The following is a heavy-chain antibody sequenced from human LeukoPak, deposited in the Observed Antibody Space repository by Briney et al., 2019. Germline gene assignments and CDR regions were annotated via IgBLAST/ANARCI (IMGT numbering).Heavy chain of an antibody. CDR3: ARDARWSGYSKGNWFDP. CDR2: IYYSGST. D-gene: IGHD3-3*01. Sequence: SETLSLTCTVSGGSISSSSYYWGWIRQPPGKGLEWIGSIYYSGSTYYNPSLKSRVTISVDTSKNQFSLKLSSVTAADTAVYYCARDARWSGYSKGNWFDPWGQGTLVTVSS. J-gene: IGHJ5*02. CDR1: GGSISSSSYY. V-gene: IGHV4-39*07.